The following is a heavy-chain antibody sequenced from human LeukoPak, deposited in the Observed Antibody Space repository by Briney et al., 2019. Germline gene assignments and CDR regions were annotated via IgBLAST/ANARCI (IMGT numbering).Heavy chain of an antibody. CDR2: ISTYNGNT. CDR3: ARRLERHHDFDY. Sequence: ASVKVSCKASGGTFSSYAISWVRQAPGQGLEWMGWISTYNGNTNYAQKLQDRVTMTTNTSTSTAYMELRSLRSDDTAMYYCARRLERHHDFDYWGQGTLVTVSS. V-gene: IGHV1-18*01. D-gene: IGHD1-1*01. CDR1: GGTFSSYA. J-gene: IGHJ4*02.